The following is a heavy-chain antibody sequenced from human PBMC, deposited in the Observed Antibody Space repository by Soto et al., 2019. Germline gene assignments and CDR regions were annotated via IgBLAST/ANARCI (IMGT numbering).Heavy chain of an antibody. CDR2: IYCADSDT. D-gene: IGHD2-15*01. V-gene: IGHV5-51*01. J-gene: IGHJ4*02. CDR3: VRQTPPENYFDY. Sequence: PGESLKISCKTSGYSFTNYWIAWVRQMPGRGLEWMGIIYCADSDTTYSPSFEGQVTISADKSITTAYLHWSSLRASDSAIYYCVRQTPPENYFDYWGQGTLVTVSS. CDR1: GYSFTNYW.